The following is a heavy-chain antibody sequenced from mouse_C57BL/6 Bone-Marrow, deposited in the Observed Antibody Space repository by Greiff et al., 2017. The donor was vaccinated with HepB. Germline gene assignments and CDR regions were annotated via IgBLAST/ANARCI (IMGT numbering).Heavy chain of an antibody. D-gene: IGHD1-1*01. CDR1: GFSLTSSG. V-gene: IGHV2-6*01. CDR2: IWGVGST. Sequence: VQGVESGPGLVAPSQSLSITCTVSGFSLTSSGVDWVRQSPGKGLEWLGVIWGVGSTNYNSALKSRLSISKDNSKSQVFLKMNSLQTDDTAMYYCASADYYYGSPFAYWGQGTLVTVSA. CDR3: ASADYYYGSPFAY. J-gene: IGHJ3*01.